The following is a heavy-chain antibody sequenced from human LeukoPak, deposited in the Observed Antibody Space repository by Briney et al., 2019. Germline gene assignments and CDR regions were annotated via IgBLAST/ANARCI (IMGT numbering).Heavy chain of an antibody. J-gene: IGHJ4*02. CDR2: ISGDGIST. CDR3: ASPEYGGNAFDY. D-gene: IGHD4-23*01. CDR1: GFTFINYW. Sequence: GGSLRLSCAASGFTFINYWMRWVRQAPGEGLVWVSSISGDGISTIYADSVKGRFTISRDNAKNTLYLQMNSLRAEDTAVYYCASPEYGGNAFDYWGQGTLVTVSS. V-gene: IGHV3-74*01.